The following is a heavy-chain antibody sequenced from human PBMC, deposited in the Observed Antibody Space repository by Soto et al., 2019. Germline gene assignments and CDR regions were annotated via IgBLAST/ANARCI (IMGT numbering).Heavy chain of an antibody. J-gene: IGHJ6*02. V-gene: IGHV3-33*01. CDR1: GFTFSSYG. CDR3: ARDRYGEQAKSLYYYGMDV. Sequence: GGSLRLSCAASGFTFSSYGMHWVRQAPGKGLEWVAVIWYDGSNKYYEDSVKGRLTISRDNSKNTLYLQMNSLRAEDTAVYYCARDRYGEQAKSLYYYGMDVWGQGTTVTVSS. D-gene: IGHD2-15*01. CDR2: IWYDGSNK.